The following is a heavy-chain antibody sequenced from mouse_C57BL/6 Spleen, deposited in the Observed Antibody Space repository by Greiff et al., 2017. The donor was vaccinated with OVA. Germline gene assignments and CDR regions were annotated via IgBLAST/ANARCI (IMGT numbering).Heavy chain of an antibody. V-gene: IGHV1-52*01. CDR2: IDPSDSET. Sequence: VQLQQPGAELVRPGSSVKLSCKASGYTFTSYWMHWVKQRPIQGLEWIGNIDPSDSETHYNQKFKDKATLTVDKSSSTAYMQLSSLTSEDSAVYYCARGDREGYYFDYWGQGTTLTVSS. D-gene: IGHD2-14*01. CDR3: ARGDREGYYFDY. J-gene: IGHJ2*01. CDR1: GYTFTSYW.